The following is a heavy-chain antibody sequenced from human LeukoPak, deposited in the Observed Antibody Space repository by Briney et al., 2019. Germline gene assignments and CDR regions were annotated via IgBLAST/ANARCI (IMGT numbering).Heavy chain of an antibody. CDR2: INAHRTI. D-gene: IGHD6-19*01. CDR1: GFTFSPYS. CDR3: AKDHLPGIVVADRDY. Sequence: GGSLRLSCATSGFTFSPYSFNWVRQAPGKGLEWISYINAHRTIYYADSVKGRFTISRDNSKNTLYLQMNSLRAQDTAVYYCAKDHLPGIVVADRDYWGQGTLVTVSS. J-gene: IGHJ4*02. V-gene: IGHV3-48*01.